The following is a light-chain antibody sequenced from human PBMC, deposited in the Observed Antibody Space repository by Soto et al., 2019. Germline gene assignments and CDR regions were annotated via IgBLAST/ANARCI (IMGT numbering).Light chain of an antibody. Sequence: EIALTQSPGTLSLSPGERATPSCRASQSVSSSYLAWYQQKPGQAPRLLIYGASSRATGIPDRFSGSGSGTDFTLTISRLEPEDFAVYYCQQYGSSPGTFGQGTKVDIK. CDR3: QQYGSSPGT. CDR2: GAS. J-gene: IGKJ1*01. V-gene: IGKV3-20*01. CDR1: QSVSSSY.